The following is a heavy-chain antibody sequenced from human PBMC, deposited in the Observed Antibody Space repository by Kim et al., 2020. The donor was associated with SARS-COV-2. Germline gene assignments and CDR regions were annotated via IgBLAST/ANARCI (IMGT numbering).Heavy chain of an antibody. J-gene: IGHJ4*02. Sequence: GGSLRLSCAASGFTFSSYAMSWVRQAPGKGLEWVSAISGSGGSTYYADSVKGRFAISRDNSKNTLYLQMNSLRAEDTAVYYCAKGGPNDYGGNYFDYWGQGTLVTVSS. CDR3: AKGGPNDYGGNYFDY. V-gene: IGHV3-23*01. CDR2: ISGSGGST. CDR1: GFTFSSYA. D-gene: IGHD4-17*01.